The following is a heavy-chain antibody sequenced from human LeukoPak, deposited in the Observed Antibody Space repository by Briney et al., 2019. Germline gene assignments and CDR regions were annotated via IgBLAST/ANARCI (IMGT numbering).Heavy chain of an antibody. CDR2: IYHSGST. V-gene: IGHV4-4*02. J-gene: IGHJ4*02. CDR1: GGSISSGNW. CDR3: ARESNLGATIGRSKYFDY. D-gene: IGHD1-26*01. Sequence: MSSETLSLTCAVSGGSISSGNWWSWVRQPPGKGLEWIGEIYHSGSTNYNPSLKSRVTISVDKSKNQFSLKLSSVTAADTAVYYCARESNLGATIGRSKYFDYWGQGTLVTVSS.